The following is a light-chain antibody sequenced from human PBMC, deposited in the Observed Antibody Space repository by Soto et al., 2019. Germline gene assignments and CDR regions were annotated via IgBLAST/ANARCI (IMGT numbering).Light chain of an antibody. CDR1: QSVGSN. V-gene: IGKV3-15*01. J-gene: IGKJ4*01. CDR3: QQYNNWHLT. Sequence: EKVMTQSPATLSVSPGERATLSCRASQSVGSNLAWYQQKPGQVPRLLIYGASTRATGIPARFSGSGSGTEFTLTISSLQSEDFAVYYCQQYNNWHLTFGGGTKVEIK. CDR2: GAS.